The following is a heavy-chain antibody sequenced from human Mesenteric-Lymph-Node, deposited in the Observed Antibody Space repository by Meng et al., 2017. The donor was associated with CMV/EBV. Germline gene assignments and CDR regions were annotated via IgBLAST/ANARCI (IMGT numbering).Heavy chain of an antibody. V-gene: IGHV4-30-2*01. Sequence: VAGGSVSNGGRSGSWVRQPPGRGLELLGYIFYTGSTYYTPSLKGRVTMSMDKSKNQFSLKLTSVTAADTAVYYCANDYGSGSYRFDYWGQGTLVTVSS. CDR3: ANDYGSGSYRFDY. CDR1: GGSVSNGGRS. J-gene: IGHJ4*02. D-gene: IGHD3-10*01. CDR2: IFYTGST.